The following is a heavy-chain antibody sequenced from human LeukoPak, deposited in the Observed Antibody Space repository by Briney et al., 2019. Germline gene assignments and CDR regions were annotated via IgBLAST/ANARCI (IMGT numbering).Heavy chain of an antibody. D-gene: IGHD5-18*01. CDR3: AKVISEIYTYGPFDY. CDR2: IKQDGSEK. Sequence: GGSLRLSCAASGFTFSSYWMSWVRQAPGKGLEWVANIKQDGSEKYYVDSVKGRFTISRDNAKNSLYLQMNSLRAEDTAVYYCAKVISEIYTYGPFDYWGQGTLVTVSS. V-gene: IGHV3-7*01. CDR1: GFTFSSYW. J-gene: IGHJ4*02.